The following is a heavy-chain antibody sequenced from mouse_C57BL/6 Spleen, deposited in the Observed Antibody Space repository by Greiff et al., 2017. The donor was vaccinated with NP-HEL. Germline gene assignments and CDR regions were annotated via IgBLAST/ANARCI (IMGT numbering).Heavy chain of an antibody. CDR2: ISSGSSTI. Sequence: EVQVVESGGGLVKPGGSLKLSCAASGFTFSDYGMHWVRQAPEKGLEWVAYISSGSSTIYYADTVKGRFTISRDNAKNTLFLQMTSLRSEDTAMYYCARIEYSNFYFDYWGQGPTLTVSS. D-gene: IGHD2-5*01. V-gene: IGHV5-17*01. CDR3: ARIEYSNFYFDY. J-gene: IGHJ2*01. CDR1: GFTFSDYG.